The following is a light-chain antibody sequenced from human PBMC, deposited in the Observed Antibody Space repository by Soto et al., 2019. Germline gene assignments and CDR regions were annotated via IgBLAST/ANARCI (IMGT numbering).Light chain of an antibody. Sequence: AIPLTQSPSSLSASVGDRVTITCRASQDIRGALAWYQQKPGKAPKFLIFDVSTLQSGVPSRFSGSGTGTDFTLTISSLQPEDFGTYYCQQFNTYPITFGQGIRLEIK. CDR2: DVS. J-gene: IGKJ5*01. CDR3: QQFNTYPIT. V-gene: IGKV1-13*02. CDR1: QDIRGA.